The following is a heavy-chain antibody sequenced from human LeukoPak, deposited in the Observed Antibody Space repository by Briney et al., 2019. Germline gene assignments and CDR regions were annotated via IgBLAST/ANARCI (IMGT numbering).Heavy chain of an antibody. J-gene: IGHJ4*02. D-gene: IGHD5-12*01. CDR3: ARESYSGRAHFEY. V-gene: IGHV4-59*01. CDR1: GGFISNYY. Sequence: SETLSLTCSVAGGFISNYYWSWIRQPPGKGLEWIGYIYYTGSNNYNPSLKSRAAISVDTSKNQFSLKLSSVTAADTAVYFCARESYSGRAHFEYWGQGTLVTVAS. CDR2: IYYTGSN.